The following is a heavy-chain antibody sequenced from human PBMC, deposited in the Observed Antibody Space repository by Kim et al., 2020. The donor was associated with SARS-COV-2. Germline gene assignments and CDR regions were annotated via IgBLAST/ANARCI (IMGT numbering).Heavy chain of an antibody. CDR2: IRQNGDET. CDR3: ARESITIFGVVINAIDS. D-gene: IGHD3-3*01. CDR1: GFTFSSYW. V-gene: IGHV3-7*01. Sequence: GGSLRLSCAASGFTFSSYWMNWVRQAPGKGLEWVANIRQNGDETYYVDSVKGRFTISRDNVNNSLYLQMNSLRAEDTAVYYCARESITIFGVVINAIDSLGEGKTGTVSS. J-gene: IGHJ3*02.